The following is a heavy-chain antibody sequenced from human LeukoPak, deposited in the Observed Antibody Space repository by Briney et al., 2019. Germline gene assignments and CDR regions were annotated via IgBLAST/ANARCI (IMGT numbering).Heavy chain of an antibody. CDR2: ISSSGSTI. CDR1: GFTFSNYE. J-gene: IGHJ4*02. D-gene: IGHD3-10*01. Sequence: PGGSLRLSCAASGFTFSNYEMNWVRQAPGKGLEWVSYISSSGSTIYYTDSVKGRFTVSRDNAKNSLYLQMNSLRAEDTAVYYCARDASRYYYGSGSPFDYWGQGTLVTVSS. CDR3: ARDASRYYYGSGSPFDY. V-gene: IGHV3-48*03.